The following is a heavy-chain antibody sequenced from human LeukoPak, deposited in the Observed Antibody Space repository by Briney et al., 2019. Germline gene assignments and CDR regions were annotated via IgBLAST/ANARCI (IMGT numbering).Heavy chain of an antibody. Sequence: ASGEVSCQASGYTFTGYYINWVRQAPGQGLEGMGWINPNSGDTNYAQKFQGRVTMTRATSLSTVYMELYSLRSDDTAVFYCVRTMGGFFSGTFYGAFDICGQGTTVTVSS. CDR2: INPNSGDT. CDR1: GYTFTGYY. V-gene: IGHV1-2*02. D-gene: IGHD2-15*01. CDR3: VRTMGGFFSGTFYGAFDI. J-gene: IGHJ3*02.